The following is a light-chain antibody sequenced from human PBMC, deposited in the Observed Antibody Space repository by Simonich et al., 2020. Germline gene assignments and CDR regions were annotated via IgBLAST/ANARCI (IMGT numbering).Light chain of an antibody. Sequence: QSALTQPASVSGSPGQSITISCTGTSSDVGCYTYVSWYQQHPGKAPKLMIYDVSKRPSGVSNRFSVSKSGNTASLTISGLQAEDEADYYCSSYTSSSTLVFGGGTKLTVL. J-gene: IGLJ2*01. CDR2: DVS. CDR3: SSYTSSSTLV. V-gene: IGLV2-14*01. CDR1: SSDVGCYTY.